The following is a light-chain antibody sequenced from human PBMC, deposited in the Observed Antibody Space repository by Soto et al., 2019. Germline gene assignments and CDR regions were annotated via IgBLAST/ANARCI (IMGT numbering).Light chain of an antibody. CDR1: QIILSY. CDR2: AAS. Sequence: DIQMTQSPSSLSASVGDRATITFRASQIILSYLSWFQQKPGKAPKLLIYAASSLQSGVPSRFSGSGSGTEFTLTISSLQPGDFATYYCQKSHSTPLNCGRGTKGDIK. V-gene: IGKV1-39*01. J-gene: IGKJ4*01. CDR3: QKSHSTPLN.